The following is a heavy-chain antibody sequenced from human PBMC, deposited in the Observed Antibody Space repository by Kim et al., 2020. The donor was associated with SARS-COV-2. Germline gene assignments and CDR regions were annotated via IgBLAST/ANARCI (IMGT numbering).Heavy chain of an antibody. CDR1: GFTFDDYA. CDR3: AKGAYYYDSSGEFHY. J-gene: IGHJ4*02. V-gene: IGHV3-43*02. Sequence: GGSLRLSCAASGFTFDDYAMHWVRQAPGKGLEWVSLISGDGGATYYADSVKGRFIISRDNSKNSLFLQMNSLKIEDTALYYCAKGAYYYDSSGEFHYWGQGTLVTVSS. D-gene: IGHD3-22*01. CDR2: ISGDGGAT.